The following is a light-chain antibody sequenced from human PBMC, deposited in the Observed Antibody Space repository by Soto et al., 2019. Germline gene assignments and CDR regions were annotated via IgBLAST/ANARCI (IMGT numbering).Light chain of an antibody. CDR2: RNN. CDR3: AAWDDSMSVL. Sequence: QSVLTQPPSASGTPGQRVTISCSGSSSNIGNYYVPWYQQLPEAAPKLLIYRNNQRPSGVPDRFSGSKSGTSASLAISGLRSEDEADYYCAAWDDSMSVLFGTGTKVTVL. V-gene: IGLV1-47*01. J-gene: IGLJ1*01. CDR1: SSNIGNYY.